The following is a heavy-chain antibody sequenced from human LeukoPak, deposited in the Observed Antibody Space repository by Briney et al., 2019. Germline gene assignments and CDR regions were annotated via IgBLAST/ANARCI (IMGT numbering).Heavy chain of an antibody. Sequence: PSETLSLTCTVSGCSVSSGSYCWSWIRQPPGKGLEWIGYIYYSGSTNYNPSLKSRVTISVDTSKNQFSLKLSSVTAADTAVYYCARAGDSSGTYYFDYWGQGTLVTVSS. D-gene: IGHD6-19*01. J-gene: IGHJ4*02. V-gene: IGHV4-61*01. CDR1: GCSVSSGSYC. CDR2: IYYSGST. CDR3: ARAGDSSGTYYFDY.